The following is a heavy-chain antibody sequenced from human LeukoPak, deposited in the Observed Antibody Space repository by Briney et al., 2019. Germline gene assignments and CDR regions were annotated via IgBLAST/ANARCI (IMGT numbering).Heavy chain of an antibody. V-gene: IGHV1-2*02. CDR2: INPNSGGT. J-gene: IGHJ4*02. CDR1: GYTFTGYY. D-gene: IGHD2-15*01. Sequence: EASVKVSCKASGYTFTGYYMHWVRQAPGQGLEWMGWINPNSGGTNYAQKFQGRVTMTRDTSISTAYMEVTRLKSDDSAVYYCARGRYCSGGSCYLFDYWGQGTLVTVSS. CDR3: ARGRYCSGGSCYLFDY.